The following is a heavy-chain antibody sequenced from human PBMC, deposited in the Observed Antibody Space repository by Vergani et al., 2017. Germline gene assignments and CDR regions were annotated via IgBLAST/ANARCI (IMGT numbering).Heavy chain of an antibody. CDR3: ARRPTAMTTVISGVYYYYYYMDV. CDR2: MNPNSGNT. V-gene: IGHV1-8*01. CDR1: GYTFTSYD. J-gene: IGHJ6*03. D-gene: IGHD4-11*01. Sequence: QVQLVQSGAEVKKPGASVKVSCKASGYTFTSYDINWVRQATGQGLEWMGWMNPNSGNTGYAQKFQGRVTMTRNTSISTAYMELSSLRSEDTAVYYCARRPTAMTTVISGVYYYYYYMDVWGKGTTVTVSS.